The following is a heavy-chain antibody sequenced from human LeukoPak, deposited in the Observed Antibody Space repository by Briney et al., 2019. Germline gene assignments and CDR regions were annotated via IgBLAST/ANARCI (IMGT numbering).Heavy chain of an antibody. CDR2: ISSSSTYI. CDR1: GFPFGRFS. Sequence: GGSLRLSCVASGFPFGRFSMNWVRQAPGKGLEWVSSISSSSTYIYYADSVKGRFTISRDNAKNSPYLQMNSLRVEDTAVYYCARAEGSGSSFDYWGQGTLVTVSS. J-gene: IGHJ4*02. D-gene: IGHD3-10*01. V-gene: IGHV3-21*01. CDR3: ARAEGSGSSFDY.